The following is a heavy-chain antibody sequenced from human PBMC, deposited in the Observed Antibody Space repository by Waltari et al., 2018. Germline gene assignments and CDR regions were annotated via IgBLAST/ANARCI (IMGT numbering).Heavy chain of an antibody. Sequence: QVQLVQSGAEVKKPGASVKVSCKASGYTFTGHYMHWVRQAPGQGLEWMGRINPNSGGTNYAQKFQGRVTMTRDTSISTAYMELSRLRSDDTAVYYCARGMVQGVIISSWFDPWGQGTLVTVSS. D-gene: IGHD3-10*01. CDR2: INPNSGGT. V-gene: IGHV1-2*06. CDR1: GYTFTGHY. J-gene: IGHJ5*02. CDR3: ARGMVQGVIISSWFDP.